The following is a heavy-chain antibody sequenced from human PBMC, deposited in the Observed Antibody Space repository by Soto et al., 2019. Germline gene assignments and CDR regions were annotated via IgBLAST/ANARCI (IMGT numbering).Heavy chain of an antibody. D-gene: IGHD6-19*01. V-gene: IGHV4-38-2*01. Sequence: PSETLSLTCDVSGFSISSGYYWGWIRQPPEKGLELIGSINHSGTTSYNPSLKSRVTILVETSKSQFSMKLNSVTAADTAIYYCPRQWRVEAVPGTFWFNPWGPGTQVTASS. J-gene: IGHJ5*02. CDR1: GFSISSGYY. CDR3: PRQWRVEAVPGTFWFNP. CDR2: INHSGTT.